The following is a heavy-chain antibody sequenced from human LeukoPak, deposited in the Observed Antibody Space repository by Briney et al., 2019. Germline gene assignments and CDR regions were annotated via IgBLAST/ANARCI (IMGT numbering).Heavy chain of an antibody. Sequence: PSETLSLTCAVYGGSFSGYYWSWIRQPPGKGLEWIGEINHSGSTNYNPSLKSRVTISVDTSKNQFSLKLSSVTAADTAVYYCARGMVRGVGRHRGDDYWGQGTLVTVSS. CDR2: INHSGST. J-gene: IGHJ4*02. D-gene: IGHD3-10*01. V-gene: IGHV4-34*01. CDR1: GGSFSGYY. CDR3: ARGMVRGVGRHRGDDY.